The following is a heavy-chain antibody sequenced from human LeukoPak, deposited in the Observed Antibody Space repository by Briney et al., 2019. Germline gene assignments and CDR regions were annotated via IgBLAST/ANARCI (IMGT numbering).Heavy chain of an antibody. D-gene: IGHD1-26*01. CDR2: ISSSGSTI. V-gene: IGHV3-48*03. Sequence: PGGSLRLSCAASGFTFSSYEMNWVRQPPGKGLDWVSYISSSGSTIYYADSVKGRFTISRDNAKNSLYLQMNSLRAEDTAVYYCAREEGGAGLYGFDIWGQGTMVTVSS. J-gene: IGHJ3*02. CDR1: GFTFSSYE. CDR3: AREEGGAGLYGFDI.